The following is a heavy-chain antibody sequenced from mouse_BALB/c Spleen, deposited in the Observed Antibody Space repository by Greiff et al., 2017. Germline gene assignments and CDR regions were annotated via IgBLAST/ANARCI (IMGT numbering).Heavy chain of an antibody. V-gene: IGHV5-17*02. D-gene: IGHD4-1*01. Sequence: EVKLMESGGGLVQPGGSRKLSCAASGFTFSSFGMHWVRQAPEKGLEWVAYISSGSSTIYYADTVKGRFTISRDNPKNTLFLQMTSLRSEDTAMYYCARGRTGFDYWGQGTTLTVSS. J-gene: IGHJ2*01. CDR1: GFTFSSFG. CDR3: ARGRTGFDY. CDR2: ISSGSSTI.